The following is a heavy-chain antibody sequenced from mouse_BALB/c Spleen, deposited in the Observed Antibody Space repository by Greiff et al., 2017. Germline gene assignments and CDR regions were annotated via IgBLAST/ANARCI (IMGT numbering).Heavy chain of an antibody. CDR3: ARQGPLLRLPQPLDY. V-gene: IGHV1-14*01. Sequence: EVQLQQSGPELVKPGASVKMSCKASGYTFTSYVMHWVKQKPGQGLEWIGYINPYNDGTKYNEKFKGKATLTSDKSSSTAYMELSSLTSEDSAVYYCARQGPLLRLPQPLDYWGQGTTLTVSS. D-gene: IGHD1-2*01. CDR1: GYTFTSYV. J-gene: IGHJ2*01. CDR2: INPYNDGT.